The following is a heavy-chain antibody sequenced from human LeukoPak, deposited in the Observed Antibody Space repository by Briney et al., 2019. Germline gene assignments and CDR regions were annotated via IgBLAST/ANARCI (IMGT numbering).Heavy chain of an antibody. J-gene: IGHJ4*02. CDR1: GDSISSGGFY. D-gene: IGHD6-13*01. CDR2: IFYSGYT. V-gene: IGHV4-31*03. Sequence: SETLSLTCTVTGDSISSGGFYWSWIRQRPGKGLEWIGYIFYSGYTFYNPSLKSRVIISVDTSKNQFFLRLTSVTAADTAVYYCAREGDKRAAAAYWGQGTLVTVSS. CDR3: AREGDKRAAAAY.